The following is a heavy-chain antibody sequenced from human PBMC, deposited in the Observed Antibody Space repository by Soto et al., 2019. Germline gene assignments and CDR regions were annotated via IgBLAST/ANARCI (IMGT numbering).Heavy chain of an antibody. J-gene: IGHJ4*02. Sequence: GGSLRLSCTASGFTVGDYGMNWLRQSPGKGLEWVSALSGSGISTYYADTVKGRFTISRDNSRNTLYLQMNSLRAEDTAVYYCATSYDSSGYDYWGQGTLVTVSS. D-gene: IGHD3-22*01. CDR1: GFTVGDYG. CDR2: LSGSGIST. V-gene: IGHV3-23*01. CDR3: ATSYDSSGYDY.